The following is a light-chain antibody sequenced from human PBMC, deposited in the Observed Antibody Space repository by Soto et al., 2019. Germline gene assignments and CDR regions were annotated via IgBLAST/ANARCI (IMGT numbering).Light chain of an antibody. CDR3: QHRGSWPRS. CDR1: QSVGTS. CDR2: DAA. V-gene: IGKV3-11*01. J-gene: IGKJ1*01. Sequence: DIVLTQTPATLSLSPGERGTLSCTASQSVGTSLAWYKQQPGQAPRLLIHDAAYRASGIPERFSGSGSGTAFSLSISRLEPDDFAVYYCQHRGSWPRSFGRGTNVEI.